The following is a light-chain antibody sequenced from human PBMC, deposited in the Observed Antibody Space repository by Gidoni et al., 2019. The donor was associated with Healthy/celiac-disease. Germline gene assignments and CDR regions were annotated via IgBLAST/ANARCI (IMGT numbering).Light chain of an antibody. V-gene: IGKV3-11*01. Sequence: EIVLTQSPATLSLSPGERATLSCRASQSVSTYLAWYQQKPGQAPRLLIYGASNRATGSPARFSGSGSGTDFTLTISSLEPEDFAVYYCQQRSNWPPFITFGQGTRLEIK. CDR2: GAS. CDR3: QQRSNWPPFIT. J-gene: IGKJ5*01. CDR1: QSVSTY.